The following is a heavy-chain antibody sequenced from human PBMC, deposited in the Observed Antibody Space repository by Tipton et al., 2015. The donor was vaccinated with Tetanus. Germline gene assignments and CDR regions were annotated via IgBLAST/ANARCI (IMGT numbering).Heavy chain of an antibody. D-gene: IGHD2-8*02. J-gene: IGHJ5*02. CDR3: ARATSTGPAYNWFDP. CDR2: ISHSGSS. Sequence: TLSLTCTVSGGSFSLYYWNWVRQSPGKGLEWIGEISHSGSSSYNPSLKSRVTISIDRSKNQLSLKLTSVTAADTAVYYCARATSTGPAYNWFDPWGQGTLVTVSS. CDR1: GGSFSLYY. V-gene: IGHV4-34*01.